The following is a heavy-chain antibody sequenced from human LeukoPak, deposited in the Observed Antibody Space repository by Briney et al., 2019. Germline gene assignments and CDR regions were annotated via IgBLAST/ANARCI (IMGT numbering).Heavy chain of an antibody. J-gene: IGHJ4*02. CDR2: ISYDGGNK. CDR1: GFTFSSYT. D-gene: IGHD3-9*01. V-gene: IGHV3-30*04. Sequence: GGSLRLSCAASGFTFSSYTMCWVRQAPDKGLEWVAVISYDGGNKDYADSVKGRFTISRDNSKNTLSLQMSSLRPEDTAVYYCARDLKGSNYDILTGPIGAYWGQGTLVTVSS. CDR3: ARDLKGSNYDILTGPIGAY.